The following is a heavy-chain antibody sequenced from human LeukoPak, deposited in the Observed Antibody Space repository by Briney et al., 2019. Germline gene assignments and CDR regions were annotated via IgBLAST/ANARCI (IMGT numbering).Heavy chain of an antibody. V-gene: IGHV3-48*03. J-gene: IGHJ4*02. CDR1: GFTFSSYE. CDR2: ISSSGSTI. D-gene: IGHD3-3*01. Sequence: GGSLRLSCAASGFTFSSYEMNWVRQAPGKGLEWVSYISSSGSTIYYADSVKGRFTISRDNAKNSLYLQMNSLRAEDTAVYYCARDMGVLRFLEWFPPFGYWGQGTLVTVSS. CDR3: ARDMGVLRFLEWFPPFGY.